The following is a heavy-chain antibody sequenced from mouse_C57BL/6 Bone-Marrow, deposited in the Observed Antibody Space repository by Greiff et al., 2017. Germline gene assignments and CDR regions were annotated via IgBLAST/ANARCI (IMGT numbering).Heavy chain of an antibody. CDR2: IYHGSGST. CDR1: GYTFTSYW. V-gene: IGHV1-55*01. Sequence: QVQLQQPGAELVKPGASVKMSCKASGYTFTSYWITWVKQRPGQGLEWIGDIYHGSGSTNYNEKFKSKATLTVDTSSSTAYLQLSSLTSEDSAVYDCARPYYSNYWYFDVWGTGTTVTVSS. CDR3: ARPYYSNYWYFDV. D-gene: IGHD2-5*01. J-gene: IGHJ1*03.